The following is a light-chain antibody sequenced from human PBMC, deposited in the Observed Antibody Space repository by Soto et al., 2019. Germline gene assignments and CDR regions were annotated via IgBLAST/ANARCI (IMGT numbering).Light chain of an antibody. Sequence: DIQFTQSPSFLSASVGDRVTITCRASQGISSYLAWYQKKPGKAPKLLMYAASTLQSGVPSRFSGSGSGTGFTLTISSLQPDDFATYYCQQYNSYWTFGQGTKVDIK. J-gene: IGKJ1*01. CDR3: QQYNSYWT. V-gene: IGKV1-9*01. CDR1: QGISSY. CDR2: AAS.